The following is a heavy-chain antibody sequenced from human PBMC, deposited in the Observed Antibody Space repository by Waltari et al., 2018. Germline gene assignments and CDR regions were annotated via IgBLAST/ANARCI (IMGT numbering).Heavy chain of an antibody. D-gene: IGHD6-13*01. J-gene: IGHJ4*02. CDR2: KWDDERRQ. CDR1: GFTFSSYG. CDR3: ARASSSSWSLDY. Sequence: QVQLVESGGGVVQPGRSLSLSCAASGFTFSSYGMHWVRQAPGKGGGGVKFKWDDERRQYYAGSGKGRFTISRDNSKNTLDLQMNSLRAEDTAVYYCARASSSSWSLDYWGQGTLVTVSS. V-gene: IGHV3-33*01.